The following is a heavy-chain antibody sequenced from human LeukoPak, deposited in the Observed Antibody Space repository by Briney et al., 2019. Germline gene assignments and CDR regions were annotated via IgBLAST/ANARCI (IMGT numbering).Heavy chain of an antibody. Sequence: ASVKVSCKVSGYTLTELSMHWVRQAPGKGLEWMGGFDPEDGETIYAQKFQGRVTMTEDTSTDTAYMELSSLRSEDTAVYYCATDFPDGSSTAGYYSIFYWGQGTLVTVSS. CDR3: ATDFPDGSSTAGYYSIFY. CDR2: FDPEDGET. J-gene: IGHJ4*02. D-gene: IGHD3-9*01. V-gene: IGHV1-24*01. CDR1: GYTLTELS.